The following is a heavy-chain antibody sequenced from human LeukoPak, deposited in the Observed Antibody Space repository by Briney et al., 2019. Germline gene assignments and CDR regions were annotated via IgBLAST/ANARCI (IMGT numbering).Heavy chain of an antibody. CDR2: ISSSSSYI. J-gene: IGHJ4*02. Sequence: GGSLRLSCAASGFTFSSYSMHWVRQAPGKGLEWVSSISSSSSYIYYADSVKGRFTISRDNAKNSLYLQMNSLRAEDTAVYYCARELGPRYCSSTSCYTRREFDYWGQGTLVTVSS. V-gene: IGHV3-21*01. CDR3: ARELGPRYCSSTSCYTRREFDY. CDR1: GFTFSSYS. D-gene: IGHD2-2*02.